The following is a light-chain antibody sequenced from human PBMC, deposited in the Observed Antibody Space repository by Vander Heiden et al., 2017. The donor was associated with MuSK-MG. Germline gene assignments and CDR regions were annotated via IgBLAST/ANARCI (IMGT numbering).Light chain of an antibody. Sequence: QSGLTQPASVSGSPGQPVTLHCTGTSSDVGNNNYVAWYQQHPGKAPKLMIYDVTNRPSGVSSRFSGSKSGNTASLTISGLQAEDEADYYCSSYTSSSTLVFGGGTKLTAL. J-gene: IGLJ2*01. CDR1: SSDVGNNNY. CDR3: SSYTSSSTLV. V-gene: IGLV2-14*03. CDR2: DVT.